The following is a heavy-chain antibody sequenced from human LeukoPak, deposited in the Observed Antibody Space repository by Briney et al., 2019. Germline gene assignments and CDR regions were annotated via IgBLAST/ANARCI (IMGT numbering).Heavy chain of an antibody. J-gene: IGHJ6*02. Sequence: SVKVSCKASGYTFTSYDINWVRQAPGQGLEWMGRIIPILGIANYAQKFQGRVTITADKSTSTAYMELSSLRSEDTAVYYCARSERYYYDSSGSYYYYGMDVWGQGTTVTVSS. CDR2: IIPILGIA. CDR1: GYTFTSYD. V-gene: IGHV1-69*04. CDR3: ARSERYYYDSSGSYYYYGMDV. D-gene: IGHD3-22*01.